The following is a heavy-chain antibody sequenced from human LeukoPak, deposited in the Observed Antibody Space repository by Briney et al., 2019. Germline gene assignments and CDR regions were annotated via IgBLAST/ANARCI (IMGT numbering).Heavy chain of an antibody. CDR2: INQNGGDK. Sequence: GGSLRLSCAASGFTFSIYRMSWVRQAPGKALEWVASINQNGGDKYYADSVKGRFTISRDNAKNSLYLQMNSLRDEDTAVYYCARYYRYGMDVWGQGTTVTVSS. CDR3: ARYYRYGMDV. D-gene: IGHD3-10*01. J-gene: IGHJ6*02. CDR1: GFTFSIYR. V-gene: IGHV3-7*01.